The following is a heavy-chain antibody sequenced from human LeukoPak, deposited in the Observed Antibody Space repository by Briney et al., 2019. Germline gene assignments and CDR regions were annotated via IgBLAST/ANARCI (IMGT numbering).Heavy chain of an antibody. V-gene: IGHV3-21*01. J-gene: IGHJ4*02. Sequence: GGSLRLSCEASGITFSRYGLTWVRQAPGKGLEWVSSISSSSSYIYYADSVKGRFTIFRDNAKNSLYLQMNSLRAEDTALYYCARQADTAMLIWSFTDYWGQGTLVTVSS. D-gene: IGHD5-18*01. CDR3: ARQADTAMLIWSFTDY. CDR1: GITFSRYG. CDR2: ISSSSSYI.